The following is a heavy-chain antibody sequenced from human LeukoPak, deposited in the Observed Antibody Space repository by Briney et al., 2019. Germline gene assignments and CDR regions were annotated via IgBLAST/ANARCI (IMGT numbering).Heavy chain of an antibody. D-gene: IGHD6-13*01. V-gene: IGHV4-59*01. CDR2: IYYSGST. CDR1: GGSIRRYY. CDR3: AREGSSSSLCY. Sequence: SETLSLSCTVSGGSIRRYYRSSLRQPPGKGLEWIGYIYYSGSTNYNPSLKSRVTISVDTSKNQFSLKLSSVTAAGTAVYYCAREGSSSSLCYWGQGTLVTVSS. J-gene: IGHJ4*02.